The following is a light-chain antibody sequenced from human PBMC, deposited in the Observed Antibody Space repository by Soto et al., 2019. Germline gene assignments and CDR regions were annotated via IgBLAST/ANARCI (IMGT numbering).Light chain of an antibody. Sequence: QSVLTQPPSASGTPGQRVSISCSGTSSDVGAYNFVSWYQQNPGKAPKLILYDVIKRPSGVPDRFSGSKSGNTASLTISGLQTEDEADYHCSSYAGSHTYEVFGGGTKVTVL. V-gene: IGLV2-11*01. CDR2: DVI. CDR1: SSDVGAYNF. J-gene: IGLJ3*02. CDR3: SSYAGSHTYEV.